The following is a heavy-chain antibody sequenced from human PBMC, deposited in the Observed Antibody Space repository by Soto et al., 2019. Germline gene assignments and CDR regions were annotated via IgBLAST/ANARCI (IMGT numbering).Heavy chain of an antibody. CDR1: GFTFTNYA. CDR3: AKKGLGSLKTFCSGSGCHYAFEI. Sequence: EVQLLESGGGLVQPGGSLRLSCAASGFTFTNYAMSWVRQAPGKGLEWVSTISGGGAGTYYADSVKGHFTISRDNSKNTQYPLMNSLRVEETTIYYCAKKGLGSLKTFCSGSGCHYAFEIWGQGTMVTVSS. J-gene: IGHJ3*02. CDR2: ISGGGAGT. V-gene: IGHV3-23*01. D-gene: IGHD6-19*01.